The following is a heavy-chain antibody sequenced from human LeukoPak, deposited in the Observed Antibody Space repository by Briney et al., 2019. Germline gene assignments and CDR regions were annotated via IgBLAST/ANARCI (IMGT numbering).Heavy chain of an antibody. D-gene: IGHD3-22*01. CDR2: NGSKAYGGTT. J-gene: IGHJ4*02. CDR3: TRYYYDSSGYYYADY. CDR1: GFTFSSYA. Sequence: PGGSLRLSCAASGFTFSSYAMSWVRQAPGKGLEWLGCNGSKAYGGTTEYAASVKGRFTISRDDSKSIAYLQMNSLKTEDTAIYYCTRYYYDSSGYYYADYWGQGTLVTVSS. V-gene: IGHV3-49*04.